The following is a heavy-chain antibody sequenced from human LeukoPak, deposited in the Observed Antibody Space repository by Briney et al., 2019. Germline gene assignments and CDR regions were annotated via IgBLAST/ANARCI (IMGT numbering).Heavy chain of an antibody. Sequence: ASVKVSCKASGYTFTGYYMHWVRQAPGQGLEWMGWINPNSGGTNYAQKFQGRVTMTRDTSISTAYMELSRLRSDDTAVYYCASSTTVDRNYYYYGMDVWGQGTTVTVSS. CDR3: ASSTTVDRNYYYYGMDV. V-gene: IGHV1-2*02. CDR2: INPNSGGT. CDR1: GYTFTGYY. J-gene: IGHJ6*02. D-gene: IGHD4-23*01.